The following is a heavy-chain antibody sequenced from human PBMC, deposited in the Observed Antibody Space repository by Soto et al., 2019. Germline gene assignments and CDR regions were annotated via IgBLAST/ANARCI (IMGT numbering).Heavy chain of an antibody. J-gene: IGHJ4*02. Sequence: EVHLVESGGGLVKPGGSLRLSCAASGFSFKTAWMSWVRQAPGKGLEWVGRIKTESEGGTTDHAAPVKGRFIISRDDSKNTLYLQVKSLKIEDSGVYYCTTDVGPGPGFFDYWGQGTLVTVSS. D-gene: IGHD2-15*01. CDR3: TTDVGPGPGFFDY. V-gene: IGHV3-15*01. CDR2: IKTESEGGTT. CDR1: GFSFKTAW.